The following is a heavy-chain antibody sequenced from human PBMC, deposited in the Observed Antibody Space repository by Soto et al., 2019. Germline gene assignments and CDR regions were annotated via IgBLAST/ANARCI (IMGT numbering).Heavy chain of an antibody. J-gene: IGHJ4*02. CDR3: TRHEGGAAADRPLDY. CDR1: GGIPRRSTYH. CDR2: IYYSGST. V-gene: IGHV4-39*01. D-gene: IGHD6-13*01. Sequence: PLPPTHTASGGIPRRSTYHLCWLGQSQGKGLEWIGSIYYSGSTHNNPSLKSRVTMSVDTYTNQFSLKLMSVTAADTAIYYCTRHEGGAAADRPLDYWGQGTLVT.